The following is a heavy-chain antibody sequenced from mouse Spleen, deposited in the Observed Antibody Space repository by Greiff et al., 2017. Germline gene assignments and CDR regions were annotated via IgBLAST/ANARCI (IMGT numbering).Heavy chain of an antibody. V-gene: IGHV1-52*01. Sequence: QVHVKQPGAELVRPGSSVKLSCKASGYTFTSYWMHWVKQRPIQGLEWIGNIDPSDSETHYNQKFKDKATLTVDKSSSTAYMQLSSLTSEDSAVYYCARSGAYGKGYYAMDYWGQGTSVTVSS. J-gene: IGHJ4*01. D-gene: IGHD2-10*02. CDR2: IDPSDSET. CDR1: GYTFTSYW. CDR3: ARSGAYGKGYYAMDY.